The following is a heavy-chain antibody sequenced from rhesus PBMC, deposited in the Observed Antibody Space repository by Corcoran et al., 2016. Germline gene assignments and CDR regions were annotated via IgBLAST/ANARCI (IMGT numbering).Heavy chain of an antibody. V-gene: IGHV4-122*02. CDR1: GGSISGYYY. Sequence: QVQLQQWGEGLVKPSETLSLTCAVYGGSISGYYYWSWIRQPPGKGLEWIGYITYSGNNSYNPSLKSRVTISRDTSKNQFSLKLSSVTAADTAVYYCARDGNWGFFDYWGQGVLVTVSS. J-gene: IGHJ4*01. D-gene: IGHD7-45*01. CDR2: ITYSGNN. CDR3: ARDGNWGFFDY.